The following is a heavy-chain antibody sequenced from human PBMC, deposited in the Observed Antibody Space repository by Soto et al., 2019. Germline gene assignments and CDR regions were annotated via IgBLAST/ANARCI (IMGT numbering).Heavy chain of an antibody. CDR2: SSYGGAT. Sequence: TLSLTCTVPGSSVHDVGHSWTSIRQRPGTGREWFGYSSYGGATYDSPSLQSRVSISVDTAKNQGSLTLNSGTAADTATYYGATDPGGPPLNRLEPWGHGTLVTVS. CDR3: ATDPGGPPLNRLEP. CDR1: GSSVHDVGHS. J-gene: IGHJ5*02. V-gene: IGHV4-31*03. D-gene: IGHD3-10*01.